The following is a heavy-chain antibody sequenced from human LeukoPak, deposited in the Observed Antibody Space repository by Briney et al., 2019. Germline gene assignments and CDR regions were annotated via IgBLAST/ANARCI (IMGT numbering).Heavy chain of an antibody. Sequence: GGSLRLSCAVSGFTFDDYAMHWVRQAPGKGLEWVSLISGDGATSYYADSVKGRFTISRDNSKNSLYLQMNSLRTEDTALYYCAKTPPPYGRWGQGTLVTVSS. CDR1: GFTFDDYA. D-gene: IGHD1-14*01. CDR3: AKTPPPYGR. CDR2: ISGDGATS. J-gene: IGHJ4*02. V-gene: IGHV3-43*02.